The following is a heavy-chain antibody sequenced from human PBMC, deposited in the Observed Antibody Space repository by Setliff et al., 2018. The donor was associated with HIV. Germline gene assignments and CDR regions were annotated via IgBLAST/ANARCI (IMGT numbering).Heavy chain of an antibody. V-gene: IGHV3-23*01. Sequence: GSLRLSCAASGFTFSSYAMSWVRQAPGRGLEWVSAISGSGGSTYYADSVKGRFTISRDNSENTLYLQMNSLRADDTAVYYCAKWASLTASSWDYWGQGTLVTVSS. D-gene: IGHD6-13*01. CDR1: GFTFSSYA. CDR3: AKWASLTASSWDY. CDR2: ISGSGGST. J-gene: IGHJ4*02.